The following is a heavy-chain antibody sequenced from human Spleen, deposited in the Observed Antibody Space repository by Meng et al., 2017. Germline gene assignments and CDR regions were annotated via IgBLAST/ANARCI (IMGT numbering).Heavy chain of an antibody. J-gene: IGHJ4*02. CDR1: GYTLSKLS. D-gene: IGHD6-13*01. CDR3: ARDEDISAAGKLFGDY. Sequence: VSVKVSCKVPGYTLSKLSMHWVRRAPGQGLEWMGRIDPKSGDTHYAQRFQGRVTMTGDTSISTAYMELSGLRSDDTAMYYCARDEDISAAGKLFGDYWGQGTLVTVSS. V-gene: IGHV1-2*06. CDR2: IDPKSGDT.